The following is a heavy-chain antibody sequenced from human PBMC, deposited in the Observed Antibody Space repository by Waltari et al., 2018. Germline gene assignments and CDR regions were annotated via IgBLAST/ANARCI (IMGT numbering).Heavy chain of an antibody. V-gene: IGHV3-23*01. J-gene: IGHJ4*02. CDR1: GFTFSSST. CDR2: ISGSGGST. Sequence: EVRLLGSGGGLVQPGGSLRLSCAASGFTFSSSTMGWVRQAPGRGLEWVSAISGSGGSTYYADSVTGRFTISRDNSKNTLYLQMNSLRAEDTAVYYCAKVLQWLVGHFDYWGQGTLVTVSS. D-gene: IGHD6-19*01. CDR3: AKVLQWLVGHFDY.